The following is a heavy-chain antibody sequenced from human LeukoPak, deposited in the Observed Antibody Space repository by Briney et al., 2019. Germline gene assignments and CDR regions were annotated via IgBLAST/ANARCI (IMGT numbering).Heavy chain of an antibody. CDR1: GYTFTSYD. CDR3: ARGQMRRITIFGVVPKNWFDP. Sequence: ASVKVSCKASGYTFTSYDINWVRQATGQGLEWMGWMNPNSGNTGYAQKFQGRVTMTRNTSISTAYMELNSLRSEDTAVYYCARGQMRRITIFGVVPKNWFDPWGQGTLVTVSS. D-gene: IGHD3-3*01. CDR2: MNPNSGNT. V-gene: IGHV1-8*01. J-gene: IGHJ5*02.